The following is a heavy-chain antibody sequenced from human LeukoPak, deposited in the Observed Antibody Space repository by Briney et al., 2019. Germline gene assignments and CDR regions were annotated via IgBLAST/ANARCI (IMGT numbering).Heavy chain of an antibody. V-gene: IGHV3-53*01. D-gene: IGHD1-26*01. CDR1: GFTVSSNY. Sequence: PGGSLRLSCAASGFTVSSNYMSWVRQASGKGLEWVSVIYSGGSTYYADSVKGRFTISRDNSKNTLYLQMNSLRAEDTAVYYCAKDLLGSNDYWGQGTLVTVSS. J-gene: IGHJ4*02. CDR3: AKDLLGSNDY. CDR2: IYSGGST.